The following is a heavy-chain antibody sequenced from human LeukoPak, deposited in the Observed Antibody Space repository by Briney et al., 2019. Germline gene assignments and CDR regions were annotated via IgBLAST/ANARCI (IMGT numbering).Heavy chain of an antibody. Sequence: SMKVSCKASGGTFSSYAISWVRQAPGQGLEWMGRIIPILGIANYAQKFQGRVTITADKSTSTAYMELSSLRSEDTAVYYCARGGYDFYDYWGQGTLVTVSS. J-gene: IGHJ4*02. D-gene: IGHD3-3*01. CDR1: GGTFSSYA. V-gene: IGHV1-69*04. CDR2: IIPILGIA. CDR3: ARGGYDFYDY.